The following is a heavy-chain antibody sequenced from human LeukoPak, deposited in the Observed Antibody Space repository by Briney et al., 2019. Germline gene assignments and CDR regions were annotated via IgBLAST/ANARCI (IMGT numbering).Heavy chain of an antibody. Sequence: SETLSLTCTVSGASISIHYWSWIRQPPGKGLDWICDIYFSGSTNYNPSLKSLVNISVDTSKNQLSLKLSSVTAADTAVYYCARNSWLQSSFYFEYWGQGALVTVSS. V-gene: IGHV4-59*08. CDR2: IYFSGST. D-gene: IGHD5-24*01. CDR3: ARNSWLQSSFYFEY. CDR1: GASISIHY. J-gene: IGHJ4*02.